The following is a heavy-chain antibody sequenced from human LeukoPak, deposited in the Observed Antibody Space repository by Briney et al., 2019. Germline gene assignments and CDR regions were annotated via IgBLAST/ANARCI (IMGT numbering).Heavy chain of an antibody. CDR2: ISAYSGNT. Sequence: ASVKVSCKASGYTFTSYGISWVRQAPGQGLEWMGWISAYSGNTNYAQKLQGRVTMTTDTSTSTAYMELRSLRSDDTAVYYCARAPPNTIVGATFHWGQGTLVTVSS. D-gene: IGHD1-26*01. J-gene: IGHJ4*02. V-gene: IGHV1-18*01. CDR1: GYTFTSYG. CDR3: ARAPPNTIVGATFH.